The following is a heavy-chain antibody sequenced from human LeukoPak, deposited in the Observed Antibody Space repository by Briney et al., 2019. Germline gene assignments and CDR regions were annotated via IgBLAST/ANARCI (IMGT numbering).Heavy chain of an antibody. Sequence: GRSLRLSCAASGFTFDDYGMSWVRQAPGKGLEWVSGINWNGGSTGYADSVKGRFTISRDNAKNSLYLQMNSLRAEDTALYHCARAYSGDYYYGMDVWGQGTTVTVSS. CDR1: GFTFDDYG. V-gene: IGHV3-20*01. CDR3: ARAYSGDYYYGMDV. CDR2: INWNGGST. D-gene: IGHD1-26*01. J-gene: IGHJ6*02.